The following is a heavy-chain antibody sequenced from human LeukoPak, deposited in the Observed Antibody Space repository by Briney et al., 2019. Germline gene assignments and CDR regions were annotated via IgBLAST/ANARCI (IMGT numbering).Heavy chain of an antibody. CDR1: GGSISSYY. V-gene: IGHV4-59*12. CDR3: ARGAPGLYCSGGSCYSVLDY. CDR2: IYYSGST. J-gene: IGHJ4*02. Sequence: SETLSLTCTVSGGSISSYYWSWIRQPPGQGLEWIGYIYYSGSTNYNPSLKSRVTISVDTSKNQFSLKLSPVTAADTAVYYCARGAPGLYCSGGSCYSVLDYWGQGTLVTVSS. D-gene: IGHD2-15*01.